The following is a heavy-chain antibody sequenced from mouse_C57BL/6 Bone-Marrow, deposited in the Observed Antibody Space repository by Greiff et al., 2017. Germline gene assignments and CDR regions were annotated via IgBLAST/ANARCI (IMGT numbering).Heavy chain of an antibody. Sequence: VQLQESGPELVKPGASVKISCKASGYAFSSSWMNWVKQRPGKGLEWIGRIYPGDGDTNYNGKFKGKATLTADKSSSTAYMQLSSLTSEDSAVYFCARGGFAYWGQGTLVTVSA. CDR1: GYAFSSSW. V-gene: IGHV1-82*01. CDR3: ARGGFAY. J-gene: IGHJ3*01. CDR2: IYPGDGDT.